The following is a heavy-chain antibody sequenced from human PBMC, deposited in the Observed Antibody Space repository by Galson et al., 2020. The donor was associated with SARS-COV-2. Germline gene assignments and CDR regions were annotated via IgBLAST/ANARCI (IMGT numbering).Heavy chain of an antibody. CDR2: VYPSCTT. V-gene: IGHV4-38-2*02. J-gene: IGHJ2*01. D-gene: IGHD3-22*01. CDR1: GYSVSTTNY. Sequence: SETLSLTCTVSGYSVSTTNYWGWVRQPPGRGLEWIGSVYPSCTTYYNPSLKSRVTISVDTSKNQFSLRLDSVTAADTALYPWARQGVDMIVLVTVPGWYFDLWGRGTLVTVSS. CDR3: ARQGVDMIVLVTVPGWYFDL.